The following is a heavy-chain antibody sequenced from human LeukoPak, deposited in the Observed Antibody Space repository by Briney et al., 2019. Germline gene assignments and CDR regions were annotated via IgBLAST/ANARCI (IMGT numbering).Heavy chain of an antibody. CDR1: GGSISSSSYY. CDR3: ASRIAAAGRGVDY. J-gene: IGHJ4*02. Sequence: SETLSLTCTVSGGSISSSSYYWGWIRQPPGKGLEWIGSIYYSGSTYYNPSLKSRVTISVDTSKNQFSLKLSSVTAADTAVYYCASRIAAAGRGVDYWGQGTLVTVSS. CDR2: IYYSGST. V-gene: IGHV4-39*07. D-gene: IGHD6-13*01.